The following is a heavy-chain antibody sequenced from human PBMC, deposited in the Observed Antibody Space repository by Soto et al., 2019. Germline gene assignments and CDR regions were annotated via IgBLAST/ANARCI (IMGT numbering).Heavy chain of an antibody. CDR2: IWYDGSNK. J-gene: IGHJ4*02. Sequence: QVQLVESGGGVVQPGRSLRLSCAASGFTFSSYGMHWVRQAPGKGLEWVAVIWYDGSNKYYADSVKGRFTISRDNSKNTLYLQMNSLRAEDTAVYYCARGVTNDYGDYFYRYWGQGTLVTVSS. D-gene: IGHD4-17*01. CDR1: GFTFSSYG. V-gene: IGHV3-33*01. CDR3: ARGVTNDYGDYFYRY.